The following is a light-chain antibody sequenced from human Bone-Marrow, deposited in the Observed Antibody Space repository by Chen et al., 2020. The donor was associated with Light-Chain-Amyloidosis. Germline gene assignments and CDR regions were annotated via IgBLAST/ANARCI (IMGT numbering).Light chain of an antibody. CDR1: SXXRYY. V-gene: IGLV3-19*01. CDR2: GKN. J-gene: IGLJ2*01. CDR3: NFRXSNGNHLV. Sequence: SELTQDSVVFVALGQTXXITSQRDSXXRYYAIWYXPRPGQAPALVLYGKNNQPLGIPDRFAGSTSGNTAXXTITXXQAXXEADYXXNFRXSNGNHLVFGGGTKLTVL.